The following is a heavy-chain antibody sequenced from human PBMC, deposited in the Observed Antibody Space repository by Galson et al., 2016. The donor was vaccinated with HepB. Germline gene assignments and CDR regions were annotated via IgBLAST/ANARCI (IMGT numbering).Heavy chain of an antibody. CDR1: GFSVGSYY. CDR2: IYSGGST. Sequence: SLRLSCAASGFSVGSYYMSWVRQAPGKGLEYVSIIYSGGSTDYADSVKGRFTISRGNSKETLCLQMNNLRAEDTAVYYCAVKSGLVVTAGEAFDIWGLGTMVTVAS. CDR3: AVKSGLVVTAGEAFDI. V-gene: IGHV3-53*01. J-gene: IGHJ3*02. D-gene: IGHD2-21*02.